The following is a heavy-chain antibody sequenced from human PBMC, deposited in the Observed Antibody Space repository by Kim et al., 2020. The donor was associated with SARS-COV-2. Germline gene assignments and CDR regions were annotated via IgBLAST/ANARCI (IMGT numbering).Heavy chain of an antibody. CDR3: AAGLRIGYYYYYGMDV. D-gene: IGHD4-17*01. Sequence: SLKSRVNISVDTSKNQFALKLSSVTDADTAVYYCAAGLRIGYYYYYGMDVWGQGTTVTVSS. V-gene: IGHV4-59*01. J-gene: IGHJ6*02.